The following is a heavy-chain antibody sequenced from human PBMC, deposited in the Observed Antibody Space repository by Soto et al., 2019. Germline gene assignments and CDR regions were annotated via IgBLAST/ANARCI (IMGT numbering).Heavy chain of an antibody. D-gene: IGHD4-17*01. V-gene: IGHV3-15*07. CDR2: IKGKTDGGTP. CDR1: GFPFRTAG. J-gene: IGHJ6*02. Sequence: EVQLVESGGGLVKPGGSLRLSLAASGFPFRTAGLNGVRRAPGKGLDWAAGIKGKTDGGTPDYAAPVKGRFTISRDDSKNTLYLQMNSLKTEDTAVYYCTSPPINGDYEVTYYYYGMDVWGQGTTVTVSS. CDR3: TSPPINGDYEVTYYYYGMDV.